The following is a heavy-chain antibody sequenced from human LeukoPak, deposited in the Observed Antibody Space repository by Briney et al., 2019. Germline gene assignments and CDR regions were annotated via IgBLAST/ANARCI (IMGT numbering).Heavy chain of an antibody. V-gene: IGHV3-33*06. J-gene: IGHJ6*02. D-gene: IGHD1-20*01. Sequence: GRSLRLSCAASGFTFSSYGMHWVRQAPGKGLEWVAVIWYDGSNKYYADSVKGRFTISRDNSKNTLYLQMNSLRAEDTAVYYCAKAESPINRYNWNDKRRPYGMDVWGQGTTVTVSS. CDR3: AKAESPINRYNWNDKRRPYGMDV. CDR2: IWYDGSNK. CDR1: GFTFSSYG.